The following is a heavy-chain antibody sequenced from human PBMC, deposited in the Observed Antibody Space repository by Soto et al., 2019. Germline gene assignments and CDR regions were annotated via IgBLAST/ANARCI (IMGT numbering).Heavy chain of an antibody. D-gene: IGHD3-22*01. CDR2: IKSKTDSGTT. CDR3: TTGPYYDSRDEDAFDI. J-gene: IGHJ3*02. V-gene: IGHV3-15*01. CDR1: GFTFSNAW. Sequence: GVSLRLSCAASGFTFSNAWMSWVRQAPGKGLEWIGRIKSKTDSGTTDYAAPVKGRFTISRDDSKYTLYLQMNSLKTEDTAVYYCTTGPYYDSRDEDAFDIWGQGTMVTVSS.